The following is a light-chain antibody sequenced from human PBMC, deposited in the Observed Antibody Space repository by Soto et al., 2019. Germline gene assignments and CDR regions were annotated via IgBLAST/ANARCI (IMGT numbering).Light chain of an antibody. CDR2: GAS. Sequence: EIVLTQSPGTLSLSPGERATLSCRASQSVSNNYLAWYQQKPGQAPRRLIYGASNRATGIPDRFSGSGSGTDFTLTISRLEPEDFAVYYCQQYGSAGTLGQGNKVEIK. CDR1: QSVSNNY. CDR3: QQYGSAGT. V-gene: IGKV3-20*01. J-gene: IGKJ1*01.